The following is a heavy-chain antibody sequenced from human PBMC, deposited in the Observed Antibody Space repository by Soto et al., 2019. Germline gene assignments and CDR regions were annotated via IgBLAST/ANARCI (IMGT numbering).Heavy chain of an antibody. V-gene: IGHV3-21*01. CDR3: ARAPGIAAAGTGFDF. J-gene: IGHJ4*02. CDR2: ISSSSSYI. Sequence: EVQLVESGGGLVKPGGSLRLSCAASGFTFSSYSMNWVRQAPGKGLEWVSSISSSSSYIYYADSVKGRFTISRDNAKNSLYLQMNSLRAEDTAVYYCARAPGIAAAGTGFDFWGQGSLVTVSS. D-gene: IGHD6-13*01. CDR1: GFTFSSYS.